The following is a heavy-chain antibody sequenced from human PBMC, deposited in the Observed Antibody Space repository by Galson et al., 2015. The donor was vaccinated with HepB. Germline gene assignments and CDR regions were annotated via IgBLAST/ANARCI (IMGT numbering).Heavy chain of an antibody. CDR3: ARDPGGGDWHYLDY. CDR1: GFSFGSHG. V-gene: IGHV3-33*01. CDR2: IWWDGSKK. J-gene: IGHJ4*02. Sequence: SLRLSCAASGFSFGSHGFHWVRQAPGKGLEWVALIWWDGSKKFYGNSVKGRFTISRDNSVNTIYLQMNTLRADVTAVYYCARDPGGGDWHYLDYWGQGSLVSVSS. D-gene: IGHD2-21*01.